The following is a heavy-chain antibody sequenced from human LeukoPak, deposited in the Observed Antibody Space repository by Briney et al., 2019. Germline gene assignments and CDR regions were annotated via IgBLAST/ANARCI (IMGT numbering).Heavy chain of an antibody. Sequence: SVKVSCKASGGTFSSYVISWVRQAPGQGLEWMGRIIPIFGRANYAQKLQGRVTITTDESTSTAYMELSSLRSEDTAVYYCASPKTLELLSGSFQFDYWGQGTLVTVSS. D-gene: IGHD1-26*01. CDR3: ASPKTLELLSGSFQFDY. CDR1: GGTFSSYV. CDR2: IIPIFGRA. V-gene: IGHV1-69*05. J-gene: IGHJ4*02.